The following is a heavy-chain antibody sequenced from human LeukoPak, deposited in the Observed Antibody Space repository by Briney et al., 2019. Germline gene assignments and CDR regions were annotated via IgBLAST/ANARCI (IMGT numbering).Heavy chain of an antibody. V-gene: IGHV4-39*01. D-gene: IGHD2-15*01. CDR1: GGSISSSSYY. Sequence: SETLSLTCTVSGGSISSSSYYWGWVRQHQGKGLEGIGRIGYSGSTYYNPSLKSRVTISVDTSKNQFSLKLSSVTAADTAVYYCARHCSGNSCFDYWGQGTQVTVSS. CDR2: IGYSGST. J-gene: IGHJ4*02. CDR3: ARHCSGNSCFDY.